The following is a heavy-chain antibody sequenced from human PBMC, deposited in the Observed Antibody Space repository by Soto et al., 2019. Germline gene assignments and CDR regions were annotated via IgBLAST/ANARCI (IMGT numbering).Heavy chain of an antibody. CDR3: AKALGRGYSYGLAY. Sequence: PGGSLRLSCAASGFTFSSYGMHWVRQAPGKGLEWVAVIWYDGSNKYYADSVKGRFTISRDNSKNTLYLQMNSLRAEDTAVYYCAKALGRGYSYGLAYWGQGTLVTVSS. D-gene: IGHD5-18*01. V-gene: IGHV3-33*06. J-gene: IGHJ4*02. CDR2: IWYDGSNK. CDR1: GFTFSSYG.